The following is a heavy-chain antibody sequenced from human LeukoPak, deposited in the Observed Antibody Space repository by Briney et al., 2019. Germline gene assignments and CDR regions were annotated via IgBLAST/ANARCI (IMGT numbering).Heavy chain of an antibody. V-gene: IGHV4-39*01. CDR1: GGSISSSSYY. D-gene: IGHD3-22*01. CDR2: IYYSGST. Sequence: PETLSLTCTVSGGSISSSSYYWGWIRQPPGKGLEWIGSIYYSGSTYYNPSLKSRVTISVDTSKNQFSLKLSSVTAADTAVYYCARQGWYYYDSSGYYGGHFDYWGQGTLVTVSS. J-gene: IGHJ4*02. CDR3: ARQGWYYYDSSGYYGGHFDY.